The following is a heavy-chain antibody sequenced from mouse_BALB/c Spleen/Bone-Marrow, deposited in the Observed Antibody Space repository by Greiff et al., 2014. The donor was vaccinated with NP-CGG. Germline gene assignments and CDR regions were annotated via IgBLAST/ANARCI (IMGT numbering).Heavy chain of an antibody. CDR3: ARDIYGRDY. V-gene: IGHV7-3*02. Sequence: EVKVVESGGGLVQPGGSLRPSCATSGFTFTDYYMSWVRQPPGKALEWLGFIRNKANGYTTEYSASVKGRFTISRDNSQSILYLQMNTLRAEDSATYYCARDIYGRDYWGQGTTLTVSS. CDR2: IRNKANGYTT. CDR1: GFTFTDYY. J-gene: IGHJ2*01. D-gene: IGHD1-1*01.